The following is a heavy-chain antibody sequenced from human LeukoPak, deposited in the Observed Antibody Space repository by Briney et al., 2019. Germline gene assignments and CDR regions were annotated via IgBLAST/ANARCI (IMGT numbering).Heavy chain of an antibody. J-gene: IGHJ4*02. CDR3: ARAAVAGTIPLFDY. V-gene: IGHV1-18*01. Sequence: ASVKVSCKASGYTFSRYDISWVRQAPGQGLEWMGWISAYNGNTNYVQSLQGRVTMTTDTSTSTAYMELRSLRSDDTAVYYCARAAVAGTIPLFDYWGQGTLVTVSS. CDR1: GYTFSRYD. CDR2: ISAYNGNT. D-gene: IGHD6-19*01.